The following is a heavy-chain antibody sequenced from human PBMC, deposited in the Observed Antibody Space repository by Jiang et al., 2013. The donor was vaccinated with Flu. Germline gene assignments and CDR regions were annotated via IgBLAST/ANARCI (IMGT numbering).Heavy chain of an antibody. CDR3: ARLMVRGVERYFDL. J-gene: IGHJ2*01. V-gene: IGHV5-51*01. CDR1: GYSFTSYW. Sequence: KGSGYSFTSYWIGWVRQMPGKGLEWMGIIYPGDSHTKYSPSFQGQATKGQVTISADKSISTANLQWSSLKASDTAMYYCARLMVRGVERYFDLWGRGTLVTVSS. CDR2: IYPGDSHT. D-gene: IGHD3-10*01.